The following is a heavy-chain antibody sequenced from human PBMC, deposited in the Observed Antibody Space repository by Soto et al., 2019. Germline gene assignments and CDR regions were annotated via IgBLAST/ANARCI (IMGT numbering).Heavy chain of an antibody. CDR1: GYTFINYY. V-gene: IGHV1-46*01. D-gene: IGHD6-19*01. J-gene: IGHJ3*02. Sequence: QVQLVQSGAEVKKPGASVKVSCKASGYTFINYYMHWVRQAPGQGLEWMGIINPNGGSTTYAQKCQGRVTFTRDTSTNTVNMELSSLRSEDTAVYYCAREKWLVRRNDPFDIWGQGTMVTVSS. CDR3: AREKWLVRRNDPFDI. CDR2: INPNGGST.